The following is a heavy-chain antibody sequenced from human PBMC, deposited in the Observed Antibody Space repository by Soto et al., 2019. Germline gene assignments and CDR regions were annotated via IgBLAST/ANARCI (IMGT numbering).Heavy chain of an antibody. Sequence: QVQLVESGGGVVQPGRSLRLSCAASGFTFSSYGMHWVRQAPGKGLEWVAVIWYDGNIKYYADSVKGRFTISRDNSKNTLYLQMNSLRSEDTAVYYCARVSEGGSYYGWLDYWGQVTLGTVSS. V-gene: IGHV3-33*01. CDR3: ARVSEGGSYYGWLDY. CDR2: IWYDGNIK. J-gene: IGHJ4*02. CDR1: GFTFSSYG. D-gene: IGHD1-26*01.